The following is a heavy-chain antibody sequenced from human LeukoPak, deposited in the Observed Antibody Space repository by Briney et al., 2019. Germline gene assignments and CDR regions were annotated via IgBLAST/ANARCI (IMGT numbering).Heavy chain of an antibody. CDR3: ARLKELLAYFDY. V-gene: IGHV4-39*01. Sequence: PSEALSLPCTISGDSINDRSYFCACLRQPPGEGLGWIGHIYFNGSTYYNSSLKSRFTISVDTYENQFSMKLKSASAADTAVYYSARLKELLAYFDYWGQGTLVTVSS. CDR2: IYFNGST. CDR1: GDSINDRSYF. D-gene: IGHD3-10*01. J-gene: IGHJ4*02.